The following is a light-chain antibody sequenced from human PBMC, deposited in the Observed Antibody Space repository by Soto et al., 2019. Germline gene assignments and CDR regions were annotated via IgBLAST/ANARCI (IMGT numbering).Light chain of an antibody. Sequence: QSVLTQPPSASGTPGQRVTISCSGSNSNIGSKYVYWYQQLPGTAPKLLLYRNNQRPSGVPDRFSGSKSGTSASLAISGLRSEDEADYYCAAWENSLVGGQAFGGGTKLTVL. CDR3: AAWENSLVGGQA. CDR1: NSNIGSKY. CDR2: RNN. J-gene: IGLJ2*01. V-gene: IGLV1-47*01.